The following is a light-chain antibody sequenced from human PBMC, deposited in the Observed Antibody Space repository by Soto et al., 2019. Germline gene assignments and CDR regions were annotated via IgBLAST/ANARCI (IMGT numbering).Light chain of an antibody. J-gene: IGKJ5*01. V-gene: IGKV3-15*01. CDR3: QQFHNWPPIT. Sequence: EIVLTQSPDTLSLSPGERATLSCRASQSVSSDYLVWYQQKPGQAPRLLIYGASTRATGIPARFSGSGSGTEFTLTISSLQSEDFAVYYCQQFHNWPPITFGQGTRLEIK. CDR2: GAS. CDR1: QSVSSD.